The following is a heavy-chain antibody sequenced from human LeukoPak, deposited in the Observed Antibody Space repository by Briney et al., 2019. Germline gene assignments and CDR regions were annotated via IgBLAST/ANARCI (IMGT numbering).Heavy chain of an antibody. D-gene: IGHD2-21*02. CDR1: GYTFTSYG. CDR2: ISAYNGNT. V-gene: IGHV1-18*01. CDR3: ARVRRAYCGGDCYSVSDY. J-gene: IGHJ4*02. Sequence: ASVKVSCKASGYTFTSYGISWVRQAPGQGLEWMGWISAYNGNTNYAQKLQGRVTMTTGTSTSTAYMELRSLRSDDTAVYHCARVRRAYCGGDCYSVSDYWGQGTLVTVSS.